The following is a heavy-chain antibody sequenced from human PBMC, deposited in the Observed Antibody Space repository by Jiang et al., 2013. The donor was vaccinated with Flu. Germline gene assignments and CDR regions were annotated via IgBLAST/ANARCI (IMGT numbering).Heavy chain of an antibody. CDR3: AREYYDSSGYQRRFDY. V-gene: IGHV1-69*04. J-gene: IGHJ4*02. CDR2: IIPILGIA. CDR1: GGTFSSYA. D-gene: IGHD3-22*01. Sequence: SCKASGGTFSSYAISWVRQAPGQGLEWMGRIIPILGIANYAQKFQGRVTITADKSTSTAYMELSSLRSEDTAVYYCAREYYDSSGYQRRFDYWGQGTLVTVSS.